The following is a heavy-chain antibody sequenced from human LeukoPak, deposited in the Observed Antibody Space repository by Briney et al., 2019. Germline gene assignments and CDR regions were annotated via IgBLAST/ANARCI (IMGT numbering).Heavy chain of an antibody. CDR1: GGSFSGYY. J-gene: IGHJ6*02. CDR2: INHSGST. Sequence: SETLSLTCAVYGGSFSGYYWSWIRQPPGMGLEWIGEINHSGSTNYNPSLKSRVTISVDTSKNQFSLKLSSVTAADTAVYYCARDPYSSSWYVYYYYGMDVWGQGTMVTVSS. D-gene: IGHD6-13*01. V-gene: IGHV4-34*01. CDR3: ARDPYSSSWYVYYYYGMDV.